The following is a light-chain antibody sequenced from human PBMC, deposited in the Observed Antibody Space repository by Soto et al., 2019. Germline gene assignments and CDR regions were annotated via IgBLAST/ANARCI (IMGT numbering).Light chain of an antibody. CDR2: DAS. CDR3: QQYTRYPYT. V-gene: IGKV1-5*01. Sequence: DIPMTQSPSTLSASVGDRVSISCRASRSLDKWLAWYQQKPGEAPKLLVSDASNLESGVSSRFTGSGSGTEFTLTISSLQPDDFATYYCQQYTRYPYTFGQGTKLEIK. CDR1: RSLDKW. J-gene: IGKJ2*01.